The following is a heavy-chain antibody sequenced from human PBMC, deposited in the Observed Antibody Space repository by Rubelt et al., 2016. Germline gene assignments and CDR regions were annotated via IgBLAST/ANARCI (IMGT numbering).Heavy chain of an antibody. D-gene: IGHD5-24*01. J-gene: IGHJ4*02. V-gene: IGHV1-46*01. CDR2: INPSGGST. CDR3: ARERDDYGDY. CDR1: GYTFTSYY. Sequence: QVQLVQSGAEVKKPGASVKVSCKASGYTFTSYYMHWVRQAPGQGLEWMGIINPSGGSTNYAQKLQGRVTMTTDTSTSTAYMELRSLRSDDTAVYYCARERDDYGDYWGQGTLVTVSS.